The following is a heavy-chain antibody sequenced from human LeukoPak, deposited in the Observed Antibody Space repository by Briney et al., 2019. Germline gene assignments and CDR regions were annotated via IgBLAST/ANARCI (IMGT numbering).Heavy chain of an antibody. CDR3: ATPAGPFGDYDN. D-gene: IGHD4-17*01. J-gene: IGHJ4*02. Sequence: SETLSLTCTVSGGSISSKSHYWGWIRQPPGKGLEWIGSIYYSGTTYYSPSLKSRVTISVDTSKNQFPLKLSSVTAADTAVYYCATPAGPFGDYDNWGQGTLVIVSS. CDR2: IYYSGTT. V-gene: IGHV4-39*01. CDR1: GGSISSKSHY.